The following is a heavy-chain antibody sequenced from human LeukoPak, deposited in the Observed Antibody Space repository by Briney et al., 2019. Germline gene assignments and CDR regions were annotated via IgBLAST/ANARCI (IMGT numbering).Heavy chain of an antibody. V-gene: IGHV3-74*01. CDR1: GFTFSSYW. D-gene: IGHD1-7*01. Sequence: GGSLRLSCATSGFTFSSYWMHWVRQAPGTGLVWVSSIKTDGSWTTYAGSVKGRFTISRDNAKNSLYLQMNSLRVEDTAVYYCARELSGTTSYYFDYWGQGTLVTVSS. CDR2: IKTDGSWT. CDR3: ARELSGTTSYYFDY. J-gene: IGHJ4*02.